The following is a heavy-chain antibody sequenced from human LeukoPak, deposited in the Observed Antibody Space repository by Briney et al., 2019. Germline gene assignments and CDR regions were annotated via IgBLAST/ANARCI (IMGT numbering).Heavy chain of an antibody. Sequence: GGSLRLSCAASGFTFSSYAMSWVRQAPGKGLEWVSYISSSSSTIYYADSVKGRFTISRDNAKNSLYLQMNSLRAEDTAVYYCARGVAGAFDIWGQGTMVTVSS. V-gene: IGHV3-48*01. CDR2: ISSSSSTI. CDR1: GFTFSSYA. J-gene: IGHJ3*02. D-gene: IGHD6-19*01. CDR3: ARGVAGAFDI.